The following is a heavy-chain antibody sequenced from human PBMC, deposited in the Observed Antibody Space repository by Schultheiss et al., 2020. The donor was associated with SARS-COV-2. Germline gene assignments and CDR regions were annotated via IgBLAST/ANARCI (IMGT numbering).Heavy chain of an antibody. CDR3: ARRSSYGLDY. J-gene: IGHJ4*02. D-gene: IGHD4-17*01. Sequence: SQTLSLTCTVSGGSISSSSYYWSWIRQPPGKGLEWIGSIYYSGSTYYNPSLKSRVTISVDTSKNQFSLKLSSVTAADTAVYYCARRSSYGLDYWGQGTLVTVSS. CDR2: IYYSGST. V-gene: IGHV4-39*07. CDR1: GGSISSSSYY.